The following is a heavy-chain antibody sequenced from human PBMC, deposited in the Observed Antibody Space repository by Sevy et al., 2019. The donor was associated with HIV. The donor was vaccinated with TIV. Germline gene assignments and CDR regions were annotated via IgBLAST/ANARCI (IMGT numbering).Heavy chain of an antibody. CDR2: ISGSGGST. CDR1: GFTFSSYA. J-gene: IGHJ6*03. D-gene: IGHD3-10*01. CDR3: AKGLGGPYYYYYMDV. Sequence: GGSLRLSCAASGFTFSSYAMSWVRQAPGKGLEWVSAISGSGGSTYYADSVKGRFTISRDNSKNTLYLRMNSLRAEDTGVYYCAKGLGGPYYYYYMDVWGKWTTVTVSS. V-gene: IGHV3-23*01.